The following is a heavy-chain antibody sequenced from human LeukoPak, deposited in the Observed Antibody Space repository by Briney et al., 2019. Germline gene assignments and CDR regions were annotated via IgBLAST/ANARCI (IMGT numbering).Heavy chain of an antibody. CDR3: AKDHLPGIVVADRDY. CDR2: ISGSGGST. V-gene: IGHV3-23*01. D-gene: IGHD6-19*01. J-gene: IGHJ4*02. CDR1: GFTFSTYA. Sequence: PGGSLRLSCAASGFTFSTYAMTWVRQAPGKGLEWVSLISGSGGSTYYADSVKGRFTISRDNSKNTLYLQINSLRAEDTAVYYCAKDHLPGIVVADRDYWGQGTLVTVSS.